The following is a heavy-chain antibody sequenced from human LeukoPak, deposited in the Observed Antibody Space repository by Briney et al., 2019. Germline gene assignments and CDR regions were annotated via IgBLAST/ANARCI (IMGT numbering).Heavy chain of an antibody. CDR2: IYPDDSDT. CDR1: GYSFTDHW. D-gene: IGHD1-26*01. CDR3: ARPRDSGSYYDAFHY. V-gene: IGHV5-51*01. Sequence: GESLKISCKGSGYSFTDHWIGWVRQMPGKGLEWMGIIYPDDSDTRYSPSFQGQVTISADKSINTAYLQWSSLKASDTAMYYCARPRDSGSYYDAFHYWGQGTLVTVSS. J-gene: IGHJ4*02.